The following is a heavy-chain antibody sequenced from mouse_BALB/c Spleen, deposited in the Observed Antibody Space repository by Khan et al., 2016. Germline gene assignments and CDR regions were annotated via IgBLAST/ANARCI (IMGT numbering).Heavy chain of an antibody. J-gene: IGHJ3*01. D-gene: IGHD4-1*01. CDR1: GYSITSGYY. Sequence: VQLKESGPGLVKPSQSLSLTRSVTGYSITSGYYWNWIRQFPGNKLEWMGCISYDGSDNYNPSLKNRISITRDTSKNQFFLKLNSMTTEDTATYYCARDGITGTFVYWGQGTLVTVSA. CDR2: ISYDGSD. CDR3: ARDGITGTFVY. V-gene: IGHV3-6*02.